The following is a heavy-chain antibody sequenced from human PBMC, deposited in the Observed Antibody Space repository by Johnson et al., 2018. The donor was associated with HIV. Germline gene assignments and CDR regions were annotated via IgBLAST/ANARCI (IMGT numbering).Heavy chain of an antibody. D-gene: IGHD6-13*01. J-gene: IGHJ3*02. CDR3: ARDPAAAALRAFDI. CDR2: ISFDGNDQ. Sequence: QVHLVESGGGVVQPGRSLRLSCAASGFTFSIYAMHWVRQAPGKGLEWVSLISFDGNDQYYADSVKGRFTISRDNSKNTLYVQMNSLRSEDTSVYYCARDPAAAALRAFDIWGQGTMVTVSS. V-gene: IGHV3-30*04. CDR1: GFTFSIYA.